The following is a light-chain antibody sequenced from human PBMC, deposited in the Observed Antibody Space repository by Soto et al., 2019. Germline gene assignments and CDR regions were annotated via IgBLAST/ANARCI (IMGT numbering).Light chain of an antibody. CDR3: QQRSNSWT. Sequence: EIVMTQSPATLSVSPGERVTLSCRARQSVGSNLAWYQQKPGQAPRLLIYDASNRATGIPARFSGSGSGTDFTLTISSLEPEDFAVYYCQQRSNSWTFGQGTKVDIK. V-gene: IGKV3-11*01. J-gene: IGKJ1*01. CDR2: DAS. CDR1: QSVGSN.